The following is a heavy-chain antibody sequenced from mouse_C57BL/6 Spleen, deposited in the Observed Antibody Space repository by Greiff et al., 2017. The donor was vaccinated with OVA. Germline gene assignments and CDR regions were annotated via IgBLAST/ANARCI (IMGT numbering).Heavy chain of an antibody. J-gene: IGHJ2*01. Sequence: QVQLKQSGAELVRPGASVTLSCKASGYTFTDYEMHWVKQTPVHGLEWIGAIDPETGGTAYNQKFKGKAILTADKSSSTAYMELRSLTSEDSAVYYCTRSYYDYGYWGQGTTLTVSS. CDR3: TRSYYDYGY. D-gene: IGHD2-4*01. CDR1: GYTFTDYE. V-gene: IGHV1-15*01. CDR2: IDPETGGT.